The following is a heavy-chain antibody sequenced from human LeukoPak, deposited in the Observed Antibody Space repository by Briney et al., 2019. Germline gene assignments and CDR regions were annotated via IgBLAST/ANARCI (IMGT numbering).Heavy chain of an antibody. Sequence: ASETLSLTCTVSGGSISSYYWSWIRQPPGKGLEWIGYIYYSGSTYYNPSLKSRVTISVDTSKNQFSLKLSSVTAADTAVYYCARGLRFLEWLFPSFDYWGQGTLVTVSS. J-gene: IGHJ4*02. CDR1: GGSISSYY. D-gene: IGHD3-3*01. CDR3: ARGLRFLEWLFPSFDY. CDR2: IYYSGST. V-gene: IGHV4-30-4*08.